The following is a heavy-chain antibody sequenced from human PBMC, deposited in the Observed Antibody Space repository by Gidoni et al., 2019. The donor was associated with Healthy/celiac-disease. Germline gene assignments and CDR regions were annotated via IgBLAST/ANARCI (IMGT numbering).Heavy chain of an antibody. V-gene: IGHV3-15*01. D-gene: IGHD3-22*01. Sequence: EVQLVESGGGLVKPGGSLRLSCAASGFTFRNAWMRWVRQAPGKGLEWVGRIKSKTDGGTTDYAAPVKGRFTISRDDSKNTLYLQMNSLKTEDTAVYYCTANSYYYDSSGYTYYFDYWGQGTLVTVSS. J-gene: IGHJ4*02. CDR2: IKSKTDGGTT. CDR3: TANSYYYDSSGYTYYFDY. CDR1: GFTFRNAW.